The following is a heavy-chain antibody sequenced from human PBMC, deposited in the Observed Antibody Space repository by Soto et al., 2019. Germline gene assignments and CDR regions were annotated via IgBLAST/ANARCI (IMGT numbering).Heavy chain of an antibody. CDR3: ARGVAGSGFDL. CDR1: GGSITSSTYY. Sequence: SETLSLTCTVSGGSITSSTYYWARIRQPPGKGLDWIGSIYNSGNTYYNPSLKSRVTMSVDTSKNHFSLQLISVTPDDTAVYYCARGVAGSGFDLWGQGTLVTVSS. D-gene: IGHD6-19*01. J-gene: IGHJ4*02. CDR2: IYNSGNT. V-gene: IGHV4-39*02.